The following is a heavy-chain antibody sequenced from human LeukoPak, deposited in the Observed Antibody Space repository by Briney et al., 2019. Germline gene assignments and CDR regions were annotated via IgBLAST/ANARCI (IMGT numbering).Heavy chain of an antibody. CDR1: GYTFTSYG. CDR2: ISAHNGNT. CDR3: ARDGVMWVPVTSLDP. J-gene: IGHJ5*02. D-gene: IGHD1-26*01. Sequence: ASVKVSCKASGYTFTSYGISWVRQAPGQGLEWMGWISAHNGNTNYVQKFRGRVTMTTDASTSTAYMELRSLRSDDTAVYYCARDGVMWVPVTSLDPWGQGSLVTVSS. V-gene: IGHV1-18*01.